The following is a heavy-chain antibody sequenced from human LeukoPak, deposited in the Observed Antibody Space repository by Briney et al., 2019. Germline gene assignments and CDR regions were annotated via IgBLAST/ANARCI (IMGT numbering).Heavy chain of an antibody. Sequence: SVKVSCKASGFTFTSYDISWVRQAPGQGLEWMGRIIPILGIANYAQKFQGRVTITADKSTSTAYMELSSLRSEDTAVYYCARERYSSGWSGYYFDYWGQGTLVTVSS. CDR3: ARERYSSGWSGYYFDY. CDR1: GFTFTSYD. CDR2: IIPILGIA. D-gene: IGHD6-19*01. J-gene: IGHJ4*02. V-gene: IGHV1-69*04.